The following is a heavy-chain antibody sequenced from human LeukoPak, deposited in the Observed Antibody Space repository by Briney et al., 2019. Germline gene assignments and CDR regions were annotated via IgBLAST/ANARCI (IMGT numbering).Heavy chain of an antibody. Sequence: GSVKVSCKASGYTFINYGISWVRQAPGQGLEWMGWISAYNGDTNYAPKVQGRVTMTTETSTSTVYMELRSLRSDDTAVYYCARHYDAGKDDAFHIWGQGTMVTVSS. V-gene: IGHV1-18*01. CDR3: ARHYDAGKDDAFHI. D-gene: IGHD3-10*01. CDR2: ISAYNGDT. J-gene: IGHJ3*02. CDR1: GYTFINYG.